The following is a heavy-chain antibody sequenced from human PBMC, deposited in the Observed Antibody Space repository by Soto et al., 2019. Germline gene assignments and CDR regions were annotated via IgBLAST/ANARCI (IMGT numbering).Heavy chain of an antibody. Sequence: SETLSLTCAVYVGSFSGYYWSWIRQPPGKGLEWIGEINHSGSTNYNPSLKSRVTISVDTSKNQFSLKLSSVTAADTAVYYCARDEGAAAGNDYWGQGTLVTVSS. V-gene: IGHV4-34*01. CDR2: INHSGST. J-gene: IGHJ4*02. D-gene: IGHD6-13*01. CDR1: VGSFSGYY. CDR3: ARDEGAAAGNDY.